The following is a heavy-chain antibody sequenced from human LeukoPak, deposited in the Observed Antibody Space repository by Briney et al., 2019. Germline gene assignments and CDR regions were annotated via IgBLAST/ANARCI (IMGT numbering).Heavy chain of an antibody. D-gene: IGHD5-12*01. V-gene: IGHV3-30*02. CDR3: AKSAAYSGYDLAY. J-gene: IGHJ4*02. CDR1: GFTFSSYG. Sequence: GGSLRLSCAASGFTFSSYGMLWVRQAPDKGLEWVAFIRYDGSNKYYADSVKGRFTISRDNSKNTLYLQMNSLRAEDTAVYYCAKSAAYSGYDLAYWGQGTLVTVSS. CDR2: IRYDGSNK.